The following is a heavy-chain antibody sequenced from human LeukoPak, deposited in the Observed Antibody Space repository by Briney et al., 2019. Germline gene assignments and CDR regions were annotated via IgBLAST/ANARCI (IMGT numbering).Heavy chain of an antibody. D-gene: IGHD6-13*01. CDR2: VYYTGSP. CDR3: ARWDDSSWSFET. Sequence: SETLSLTCTVSAGSIRRYHWNWIRQPPGRGLEWIGYVYYTGSPNYNPSLKRRVPMSVDTSKSQFSLKLNSVTAAATAVYYCARWDDSSWSFETWGQGTLVTVSS. J-gene: IGHJ5*02. CDR1: AGSIRRYH. V-gene: IGHV4-59*08.